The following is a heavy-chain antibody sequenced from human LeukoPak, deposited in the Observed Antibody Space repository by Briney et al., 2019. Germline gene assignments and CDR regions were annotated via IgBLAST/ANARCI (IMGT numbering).Heavy chain of an antibody. CDR1: GYTFTSYG. D-gene: IGHD3-9*01. Sequence: RASVKVSCKASGYTFTSYGISWVRQAPEQGLEWMGWISAYNGNTNYAQKLQGRVTMTTDTSTSTAYMELRSLRSDDTAVYYCARDFVRATGILTGYYLGYFQHWGQGTLVTVSS. J-gene: IGHJ1*01. CDR3: ARDFVRATGILTGYYLGYFQH. V-gene: IGHV1-18*01. CDR2: ISAYNGNT.